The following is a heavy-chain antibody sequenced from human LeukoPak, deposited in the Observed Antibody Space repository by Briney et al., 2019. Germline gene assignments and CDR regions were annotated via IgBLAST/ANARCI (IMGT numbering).Heavy chain of an antibody. J-gene: IGHJ3*02. D-gene: IGHD3-22*01. Sequence: ASVKVSCKVSGYTLTELSMHWVRQAPGKGLEWMGGFDPEDGETIYAQKFQGRVTMTEDTSTDTAYMELSSLRSEDTAVYYCATAITRYYYDSSGHAFDIWGQGTMVTVSS. V-gene: IGHV1-24*01. CDR1: GYTLTELS. CDR3: ATAITRYYYDSSGHAFDI. CDR2: FDPEDGET.